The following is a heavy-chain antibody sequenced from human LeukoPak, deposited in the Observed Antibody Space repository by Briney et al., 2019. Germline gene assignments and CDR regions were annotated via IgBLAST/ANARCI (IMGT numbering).Heavy chain of an antibody. V-gene: IGHV1-2*02. J-gene: IGHJ4*02. CDR1: GYTFTRQY. D-gene: IGHD1-1*01. Sequence: VFVEAFLQASGYTFTRQYMHRVRQAPGQGVGRVGGINPNSGGTNYAQKFQGRVTMTRDTSISTAYMELSRLRSDDTAVYYCARARIELEPTPFDYWGQGTLVTVSS. CDR2: INPNSGGT. CDR3: ARARIELEPTPFDY.